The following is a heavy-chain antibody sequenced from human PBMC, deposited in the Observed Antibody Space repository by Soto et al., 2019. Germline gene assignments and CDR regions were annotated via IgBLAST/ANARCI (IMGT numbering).Heavy chain of an antibody. V-gene: IGHV3-30-3*01. CDR3: ARDTGGDDPYYFDY. CDR1: GFTFSSYA. J-gene: IGHJ4*02. Sequence: QVQLVESGGGVVQPGRSLRLSCAASGFTFSSYAMHWVRQAPGKGLEWVAVISYDGSNKYYADSVKGRFTISRDNSKNTLYLQMNSLRAEDTAVYYCARDTGGDDPYYFDYWGQGTLVTVSS. D-gene: IGHD1-26*01. CDR2: ISYDGSNK.